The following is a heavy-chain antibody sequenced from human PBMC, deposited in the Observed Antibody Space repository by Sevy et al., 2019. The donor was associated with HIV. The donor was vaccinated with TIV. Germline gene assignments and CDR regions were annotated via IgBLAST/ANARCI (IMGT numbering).Heavy chain of an antibody. D-gene: IGHD2-2*01. CDR1: GFTFSDYY. V-gene: IGHV3-11*06. CDR2: ISSSSYT. Sequence: GGSLRLSCAASGFTFSDYYMSWIRQAPGKGLEWVSYISSSSYTNYADSVKGRFTISRDNAKNSLYLQMNSLRAEDTAVYYCAGYCSSTSCQSKGAFDIWGQGTMVTVSS. J-gene: IGHJ3*02. CDR3: AGYCSSTSCQSKGAFDI.